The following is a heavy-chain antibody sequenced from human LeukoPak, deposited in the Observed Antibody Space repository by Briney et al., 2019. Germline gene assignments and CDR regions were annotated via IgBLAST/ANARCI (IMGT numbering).Heavy chain of an antibody. CDR2: ISSNGGST. J-gene: IGHJ4*02. V-gene: IGHV3-64*01. CDR3: ARVTAVAGTLDY. CDR1: GFTFSSYA. Sequence: GGSLRLSCAASGFTFSSYAMHWVRQAPGKGLEYVSAISSNGGSTYYANSVKGRFTISRDNSKNTLYLQMGSLRAEDMAVYYCARVTAVAGTLDYWGQGTLVTVSS. D-gene: IGHD6-19*01.